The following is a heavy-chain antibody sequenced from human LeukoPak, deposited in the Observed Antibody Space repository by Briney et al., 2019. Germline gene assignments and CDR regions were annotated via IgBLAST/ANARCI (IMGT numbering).Heavy chain of an antibody. J-gene: IGHJ6*03. V-gene: IGHV1-69*05. CDR2: IIPIFGTA. Sequence: SVKVSCKASGGTFSSYAISWVRQAPGQGLEWMGGIIPIFGTANYAQKFQGRVTITTDESTSTAYMELSSLRSEDTAVYYCARVVVIESYYYYYYMDVWGKGTTVTVSS. D-gene: IGHD3-22*01. CDR1: GGTFSSYA. CDR3: ARVVVIESYYYYYYMDV.